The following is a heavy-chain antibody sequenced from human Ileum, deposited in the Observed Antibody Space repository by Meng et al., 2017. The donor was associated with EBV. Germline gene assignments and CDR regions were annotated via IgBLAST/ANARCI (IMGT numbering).Heavy chain of an antibody. CDR3: AHRSPGTYYRY. D-gene: IGHD1-26*01. J-gene: IGHJ4*02. V-gene: IGHV2-5*01. CDR2: IFWNDDK. CDR1: GFSLSASGVG. Sequence: QITLKESGPTLVKPXXXXTLXCPLSGFSLSASGVGVGWIRPPPGKALEWLALIFWNDDKRFSPSLKSRLTITRDTSKTQVVLTMTDMDPVDTATYYCAHRSPGTYYRYWGQGTLVTVSS.